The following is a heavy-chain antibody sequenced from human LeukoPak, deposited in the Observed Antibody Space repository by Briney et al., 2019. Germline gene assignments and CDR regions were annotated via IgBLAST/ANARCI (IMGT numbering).Heavy chain of an antibody. CDR1: EFTFNSYG. D-gene: IGHD2-2*01. J-gene: IGHJ4*02. CDR2: IRYDGSDK. CDR3: AKGGCTSTTCYSIPQFDY. Sequence: GGSLRPSCAASEFTFNSYGMHWVRQAPGKGLDWVAFIRYDGSDKYYADSVKGRFTISRDNSKNTLYLQMNNLRGEDTAVYYCAKGGCTSTTCYSIPQFDYWGQGTLVTVSS. V-gene: IGHV3-30*02.